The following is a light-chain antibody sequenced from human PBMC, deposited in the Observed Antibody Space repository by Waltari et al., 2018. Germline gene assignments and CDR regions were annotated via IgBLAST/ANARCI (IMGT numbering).Light chain of an antibody. Sequence: QLVVTQSPSASASLGASVKLTCTLSSDHATYAIAWHQHRSEKAPRFLMRVNGDGGHTKGDGGPDRFSGSSSGAERYLTISSLQSEDEADYYCQSGDTDTGVVGGGTKVTVL. CDR3: QSGDTDTGV. V-gene: IGLV4-69*01. J-gene: IGLJ2*01. CDR2: VNGDGGH. CDR1: SDHATYA.